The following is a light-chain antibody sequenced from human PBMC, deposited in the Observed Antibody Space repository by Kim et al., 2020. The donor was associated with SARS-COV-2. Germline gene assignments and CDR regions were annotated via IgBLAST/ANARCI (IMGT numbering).Light chain of an antibody. CDR1: QSIDTY. V-gene: IGKV3-11*01. CDR2: DAS. CDR3: QQRNSWPPAVT. Sequence: PGERATLSCRASQSIDTYLAWYQQRPGQAPRLLVYDASNRATGVPDRFSGSGSGTDFTPTISSLEPEDFSTYYCQQRNSWPPAVTFGGGTKVDIK. J-gene: IGKJ4*01.